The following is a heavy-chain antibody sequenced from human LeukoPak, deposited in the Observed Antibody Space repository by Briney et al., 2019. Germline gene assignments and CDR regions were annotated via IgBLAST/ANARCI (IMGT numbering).Heavy chain of an antibody. D-gene: IGHD3-10*01. J-gene: IGHJ5*02. CDR3: ARSITMVRGVASGWFDP. V-gene: IGHV1-46*01. CDR1: GYTFTSYY. CDR2: INPSGSST. Sequence: ASVKVSCKASGYTFTSYYMHWVRQAPGQGLEWMGIINPSGSSTSYAQKFQGRVTMTRDTSTSTVYLELSSLRSEDTAVYYCARSITMVRGVASGWFDPWGQGTLVTVSS.